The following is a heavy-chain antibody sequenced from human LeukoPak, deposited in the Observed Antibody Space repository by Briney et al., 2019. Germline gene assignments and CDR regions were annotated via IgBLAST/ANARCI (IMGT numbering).Heavy chain of an antibody. V-gene: IGHV3-21*01. Sequence: NSGGSLRLSCAASGFKFSDYSMNWVRQAPGKGLEWVSSISSSSSYIYYADSVKGRFTISRDNAKNSLHLQMNSLRAEDTAVYYCARALPSPLYSGSYADAFDIWGQGTMVTVSS. J-gene: IGHJ3*02. CDR1: GFKFSDYS. D-gene: IGHD1-26*01. CDR2: ISSSSSYI. CDR3: ARALPSPLYSGSYADAFDI.